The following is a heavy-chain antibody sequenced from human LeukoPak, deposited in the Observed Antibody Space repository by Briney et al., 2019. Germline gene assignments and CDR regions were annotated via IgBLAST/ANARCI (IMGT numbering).Heavy chain of an antibody. J-gene: IGHJ5*02. D-gene: IGHD3-9*01. CDR1: GGSISSNSSY. CDR3: ARGPAVDWLPLYCLDP. Sequence: ASETLSLTCTVSGGSISSNSSYWGWIRQPPGKGLEWIGSIYYSGSTYYNPSLKSRVTMSVDTSKNQFSLNLSSVTAADTAVYYCARGPAVDWLPLYCLDPWGQGTLVTVSS. CDR2: IYYSGST. V-gene: IGHV4-39*07.